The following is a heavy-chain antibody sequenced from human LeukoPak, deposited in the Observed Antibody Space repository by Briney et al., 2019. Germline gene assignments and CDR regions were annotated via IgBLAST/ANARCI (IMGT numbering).Heavy chain of an antibody. J-gene: IGHJ4*02. CDR3: AKRQGGDIVVVPAAIAPGYSSGWYVD. CDR2: ISGSGGST. Sequence: GGSLRLSCAASGFTFSDYYMSWLRQAPGKGLEWVSAISGSGGSTYYADSVKGRFTISRDNSKNTLYLQMNSLRAEDTAVYYCAKRQGGDIVVVPAAIAPGYSSGWYVDWGQGTLVTVSS. CDR1: GFTFSDYY. D-gene: IGHD2-2*02. V-gene: IGHV3-23*01.